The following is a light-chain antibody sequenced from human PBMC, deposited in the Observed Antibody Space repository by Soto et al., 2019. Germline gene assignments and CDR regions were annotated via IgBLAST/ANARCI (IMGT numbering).Light chain of an antibody. CDR2: ENN. CDR1: SSNIGNNY. J-gene: IGLJ3*02. Sequence: QSVLTQPPSVSAAPGQKVSISCSGSSSNIGNNYVSWYQQLPGTAPKLLIYENNRRPSGIPDRFSGSKSGPSATLGITGLQTGDEADYYCGTGDSSQGAHWLFGGGTQLTVL. CDR3: GTGDSSQGAHWL. V-gene: IGLV1-51*02.